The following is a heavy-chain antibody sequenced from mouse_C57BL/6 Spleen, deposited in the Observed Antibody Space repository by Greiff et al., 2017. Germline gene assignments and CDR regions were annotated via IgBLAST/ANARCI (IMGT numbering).Heavy chain of an antibody. D-gene: IGHD1-1*01. Sequence: EVQVVESGGDLVKPGGSLKLSCAASGFTFSSYGMSWVRQTPDKRLEWVATISSGGSYTYYPDSVKGRFTISRDNAKNTLYLQMSSSKSDDTAMYYCAGRGIYYGFDYWGQGTTLTVSS. V-gene: IGHV5-6*01. J-gene: IGHJ2*01. CDR2: ISSGGSYT. CDR1: GFTFSSYG. CDR3: AGRGIYYGFDY.